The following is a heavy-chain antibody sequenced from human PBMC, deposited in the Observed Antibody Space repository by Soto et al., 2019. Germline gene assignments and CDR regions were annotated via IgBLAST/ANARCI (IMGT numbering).Heavy chain of an antibody. V-gene: IGHV3-23*01. CDR2: ISGNGGTT. D-gene: IGHD5-18*01. CDR1: GFTFSSYA. CDR3: AKALASWTQLWAFDY. J-gene: IGHJ4*02. Sequence: EEQLLESGGGLVQPGGSLRLSCAASGFTFSSYAMGWVRQAPGKGLEWGSVISGNGGTTYYADSVRGRFTISRDDSKSTLYLQMNSLRAEDTAIYYCAKALASWTQLWAFDYWGQGTLVTVSS.